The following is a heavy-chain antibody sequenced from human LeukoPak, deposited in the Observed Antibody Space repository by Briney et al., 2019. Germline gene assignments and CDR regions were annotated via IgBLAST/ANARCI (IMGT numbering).Heavy chain of an antibody. Sequence: ASVKVSCKASGYTFTSYDINWVRQATGQGLEWMGWMNPNSGNTGYAQKFQGRVTITRNTSISTAYMELSSLRSEDTAVYYCARGSYSSSWYDFDYWGQGTLVTVSS. CDR2: MNPNSGNT. J-gene: IGHJ4*02. D-gene: IGHD6-13*01. V-gene: IGHV1-8*03. CDR3: ARGSYSSSWYDFDY. CDR1: GYTFTSYD.